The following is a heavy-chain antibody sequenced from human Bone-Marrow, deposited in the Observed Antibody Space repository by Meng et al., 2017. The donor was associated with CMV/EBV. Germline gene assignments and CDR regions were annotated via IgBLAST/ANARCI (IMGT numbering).Heavy chain of an antibody. Sequence: SVKVSCKASGGTFSSYTISWVRQAPGQGLEWMGRIIPILGIANYAQKFQGRVTITADKSTSTAYMELSSLRAEDTAVYYCAKNGLYDFWSGYYTGYYYGMDVWGQGTTVTSP. D-gene: IGHD3-3*01. J-gene: IGHJ6*02. CDR2: IIPILGIA. CDR3: AKNGLYDFWSGYYTGYYYGMDV. V-gene: IGHV1-69*02. CDR1: GGTFSSYT.